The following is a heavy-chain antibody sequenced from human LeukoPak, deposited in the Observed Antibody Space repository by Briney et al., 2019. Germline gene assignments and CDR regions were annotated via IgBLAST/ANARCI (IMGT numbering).Heavy chain of an antibody. CDR2: ISGSGGST. V-gene: IGHV3-23*01. D-gene: IGHD2-2*01. Sequence: PGGSLRLSCAASGFTLSSYAMSWVRQAPGKGLEWVSAISGSGGSTYYADSVKGRFTISRDNSKNTLYLQMNSLRAEDTAVYYCAKEGDIVVVPAAMLAYWGQGTPVTVSS. J-gene: IGHJ4*02. CDR1: GFTLSSYA. CDR3: AKEGDIVVVPAAMLAY.